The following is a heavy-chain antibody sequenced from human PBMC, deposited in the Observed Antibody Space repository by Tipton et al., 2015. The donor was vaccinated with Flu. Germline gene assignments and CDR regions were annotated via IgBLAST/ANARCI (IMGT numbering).Heavy chain of an antibody. CDR1: GGSISGYY. J-gene: IGHJ6*02. D-gene: IGHD3-16*01. CDR3: ARAGTTWGRMDV. V-gene: IGHV4-4*07. Sequence: TLSLTCTVSGGSISGYYWTWIRLPAGKGLEWIGRIHTSGSTGYNPSLKSRVTISVDTSKNQFSLKLSSVTAADTAVYYCARAGTTWGRMDVWGQGTTVTVSS. CDR2: IHTSGST.